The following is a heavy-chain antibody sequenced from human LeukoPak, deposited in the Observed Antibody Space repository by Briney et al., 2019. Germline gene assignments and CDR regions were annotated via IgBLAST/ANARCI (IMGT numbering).Heavy chain of an antibody. CDR3: ARDIAYYYGSGSSSYFDY. CDR1: GGSISSSSYY. Sequence: SETLSLTCTVSGGSISSSSYYWGWIRQPPGKGLEWIGSIYYSGSTYYNPSLKSRVTMSVDTSKNQFSLKLSSVTAADTAVYYCARDIAYYYGSGSSSYFDYWGQGTLVTVSS. CDR2: IYYSGST. J-gene: IGHJ4*02. D-gene: IGHD3-10*01. V-gene: IGHV4-39*07.